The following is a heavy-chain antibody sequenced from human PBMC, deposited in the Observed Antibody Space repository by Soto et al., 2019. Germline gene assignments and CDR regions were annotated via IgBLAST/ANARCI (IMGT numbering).Heavy chain of an antibody. Sequence: RASVKVSCKASGYTFTGYYMHWVRQAPGQGLEWMGWINPNSGGTNYAQKFQGRVTMTRDTSISTAYMELSRLRSDDTAVYYCARALRVYSSSSRSGYWGQGTLVTVSS. CDR3: ARALRVYSSSSRSGY. V-gene: IGHV1-2*02. CDR1: GYTFTGYY. CDR2: INPNSGGT. D-gene: IGHD6-6*01. J-gene: IGHJ4*02.